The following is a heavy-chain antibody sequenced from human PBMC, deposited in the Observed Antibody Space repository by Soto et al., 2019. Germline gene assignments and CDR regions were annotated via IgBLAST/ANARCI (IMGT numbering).Heavy chain of an antibody. V-gene: IGHV4-61*01. Sequence: SETLSLTCTVSGGSASSGSYYWSWIRQPPGKGLEWIGYIYYSGSTNYNPSLKSRVTISVDTSKNQFSLKLSSVTAADTAVYYCARDVEAALDYWGQGTLVTVSS. CDR1: GGSASSGSYY. D-gene: IGHD6-13*01. J-gene: IGHJ4*02. CDR3: ARDVEAALDY. CDR2: IYYSGST.